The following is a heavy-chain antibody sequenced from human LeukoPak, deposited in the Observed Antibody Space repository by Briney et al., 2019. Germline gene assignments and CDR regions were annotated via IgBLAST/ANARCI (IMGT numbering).Heavy chain of an antibody. J-gene: IGHJ4*02. D-gene: IGHD6-13*01. Sequence: SQTLSLTCVISGDSVSSNRAAWNWIRQSPSRGLEWLGRTYYRSKWYNDYAVSVKSRITINPDTSKNQFSLQLNSVTPEDTAVYYCARERGSWYWGLYYFDYWGQGTLVTVSS. V-gene: IGHV6-1*01. CDR2: TYYRSKWYN. CDR1: GDSVSSNRAA. CDR3: ARERGSWYWGLYYFDY.